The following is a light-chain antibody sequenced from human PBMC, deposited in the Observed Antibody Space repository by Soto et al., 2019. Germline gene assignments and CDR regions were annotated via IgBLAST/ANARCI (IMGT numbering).Light chain of an antibody. CDR2: GAS. J-gene: IGKJ1*01. CDR1: QSVSSSY. CDR3: QQYGSSPST. V-gene: IGKV3-20*01. Sequence: PGERATLSCRASQSVSSSYLAWYQQKPGQAPRLLIYGASSRATGIPDRFSGSGSGTDFTLTISRLEPEDFAVYYCQQYGSSPSTFGQGTKVDIK.